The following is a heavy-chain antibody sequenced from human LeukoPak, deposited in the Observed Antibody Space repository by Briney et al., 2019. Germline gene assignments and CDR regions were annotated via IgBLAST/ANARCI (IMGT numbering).Heavy chain of an antibody. CDR3: TRDGIYFAFDI. J-gene: IGHJ3*02. CDR1: GYSFTGYY. D-gene: IGHD1-26*01. V-gene: IGHV1-2*02. Sequence: ASVKVSCKASGYSFTGYYIHWVRQAPGQGLEWMAWINPSSGATNFAQRFKGRVTMTLSRSISTVYMELSRLRSDDTAVYYCTRDGIYFAFDIWGQGTTVTVSS. CDR2: INPSSGAT.